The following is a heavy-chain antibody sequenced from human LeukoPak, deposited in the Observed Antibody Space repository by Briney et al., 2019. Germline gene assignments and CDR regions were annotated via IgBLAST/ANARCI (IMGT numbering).Heavy chain of an antibody. CDR3: AKVRLATVGGRGFDY. Sequence: GGSLRLSCAASGFTFSSYAMSWVRQAPGKGLEWVSAISSSGGSTHYADSVKGRFTISRESSENTLFLQMSSLGAEDTAVYYCAKVRLATVGGRGFDYWGQGTLVTVSS. V-gene: IGHV3-23*01. CDR1: GFTFSSYA. D-gene: IGHD5-24*01. CDR2: ISSSGGST. J-gene: IGHJ4*02.